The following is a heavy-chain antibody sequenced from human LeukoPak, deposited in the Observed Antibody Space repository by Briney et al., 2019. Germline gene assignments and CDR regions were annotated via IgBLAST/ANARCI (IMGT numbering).Heavy chain of an antibody. D-gene: IGHD6-25*01. CDR1: GFTFSSYW. J-gene: IGHJ4*02. V-gene: IGHV3-7*01. Sequence: GGSLRLSCAASGFTFSSYWMTWVRQAPGKGLEWVANIKQDGSAKYTLDSVKGRFTISRDNAKNSLYLQVNSLRAEDTAIYYCARRRGSLDYWGQGALVTVSS. CDR2: IKQDGSAK. CDR3: ARRRGSLDY.